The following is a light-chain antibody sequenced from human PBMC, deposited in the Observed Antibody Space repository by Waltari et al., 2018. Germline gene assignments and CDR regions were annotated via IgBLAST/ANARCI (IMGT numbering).Light chain of an antibody. CDR2: GAS. CDR3: QQYNNWPVT. J-gene: IGKJ2*01. CDR1: QSVSSN. Sequence: EIVMTQSPATLSVSPGDRAPLSCRASQSVSSNLAWYQQKPGQAPRLLIYGASTRATGIPARFSGSGSGTEFTLTISSLQSEDFAVYYCQQYNNWPVTFGQGTKLEIK. V-gene: IGKV3-15*01.